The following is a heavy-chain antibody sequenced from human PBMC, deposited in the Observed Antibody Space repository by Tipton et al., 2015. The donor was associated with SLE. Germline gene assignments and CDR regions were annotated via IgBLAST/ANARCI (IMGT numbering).Heavy chain of an antibody. J-gene: IGHJ6*02. D-gene: IGHD1-14*01. CDR1: GDSLSGQY. CDR3: AGSNRAGYFYYGMDV. Sequence: TLSLTCSVYGDSLSGQYWSWIRQPPGKGLEWIGEVFRGGSTNYSPSLESRVTITVDMSKNQISLKLSSVTAADTAVYYCAGSNRAGYFYYGMDVWGQGTTVTVSS. V-gene: IGHV4-34*12. CDR2: VFRGGST.